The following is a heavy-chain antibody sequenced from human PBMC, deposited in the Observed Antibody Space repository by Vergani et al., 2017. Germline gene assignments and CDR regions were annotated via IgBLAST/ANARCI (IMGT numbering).Heavy chain of an antibody. CDR2: MSYDGSNK. V-gene: IGHV3-30*18. J-gene: IGHJ2*01. D-gene: IGHD3-9*01. Sequence: QVQLVESGGGVVQPGRSLRLSCAASGFTFSSYGMHWVRQAPGKGLEWVAVMSYDGSNKYYADSVKGRFTISRDNSKNTLYLQMNSLRAEDTAVYYCAKQKNYDILTDTXFDLWGRGTLVTVSS. CDR1: GFTFSSYG. CDR3: AKQKNYDILTDTXFDL.